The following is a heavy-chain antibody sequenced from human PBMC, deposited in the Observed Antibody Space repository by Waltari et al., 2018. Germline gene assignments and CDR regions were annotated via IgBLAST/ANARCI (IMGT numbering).Heavy chain of an antibody. Sequence: QVQLVQSGAEVKKPGASVKVSCKVSGYTLTDLSRHWVRQAPGKGLGWMGGFDPDDCETIYAQNVQGRVTMTADTSTDTAYMELSSLRSEDTAVYYCATEEVGATRGALDIWGQGTMVTVSS. D-gene: IGHD1-26*01. CDR1: GYTLTDLS. CDR3: ATEEVGATRGALDI. J-gene: IGHJ3*02. V-gene: IGHV1-24*01. CDR2: FDPDDCET.